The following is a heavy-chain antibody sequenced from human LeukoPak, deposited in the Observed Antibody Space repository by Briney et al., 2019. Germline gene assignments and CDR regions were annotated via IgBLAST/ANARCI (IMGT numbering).Heavy chain of an antibody. D-gene: IGHD1-26*01. CDR3: ARSLVVGATYPYH. Sequence: GGSLRLSCAASGFTFSSYEMNWVRQAPGKGLEWVSYISSSGSTIYYADSVKGRFTISRDNAKNSLYLQLNSLRAEDTAVYYCARSLVVGATYPYHWGQGTLVTVSS. J-gene: IGHJ5*02. CDR2: ISSSGSTI. CDR1: GFTFSSYE. V-gene: IGHV3-48*03.